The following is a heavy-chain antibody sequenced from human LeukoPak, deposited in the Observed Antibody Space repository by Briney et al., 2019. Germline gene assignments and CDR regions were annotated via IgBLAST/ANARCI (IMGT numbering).Heavy chain of an antibody. CDR1: GFTFSSYG. CDR3: AKGAFDY. CDR2: ISYDGSNK. Sequence: GGSLRLSCAASGFTFSSYGMHWVRQAPGKGLEWVAVISYDGSNKYYADSVKGRFTISRDNSKNTLYLQMNSLRAEDTAVYYCAKGAFDYWGQGTMVTVSS. J-gene: IGHJ4*03. V-gene: IGHV3-30*18.